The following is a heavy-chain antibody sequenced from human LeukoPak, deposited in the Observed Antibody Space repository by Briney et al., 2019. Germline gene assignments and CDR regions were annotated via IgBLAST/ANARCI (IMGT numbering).Heavy chain of an antibody. J-gene: IGHJ4*02. V-gene: IGHV3-21*01. CDR2: ISWRSSDI. CDR1: GFTFSSYS. D-gene: IGHD3-10*01. Sequence: GGSLRLSCAASGFTFSSYSMNWVRQAPGKRLEWVSSISWRSSDIEYADSVKGRFTISRDIDKKSLYLQMNSLRVEDTAVYYCAREGRIRCEADYWGQGTLVTVSS. CDR3: AREGRIRCEADY.